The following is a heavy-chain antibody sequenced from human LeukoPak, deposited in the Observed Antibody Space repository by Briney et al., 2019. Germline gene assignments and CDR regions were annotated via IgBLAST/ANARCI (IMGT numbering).Heavy chain of an antibody. D-gene: IGHD3-10*01. Sequence: GGSLRLSCAASGFTFDDYAMHSVRQAPGKGLEWVSAISGSGGSTYYADSVKGRFTISRDNSKNTLYLQMNSLRAEDTAVYYCAKMGLLWLETYYFDYWGQGTLVTVSS. CDR3: AKMGLLWLETYYFDY. V-gene: IGHV3-23*01. CDR2: ISGSGGST. J-gene: IGHJ4*02. CDR1: GFTFDDYA.